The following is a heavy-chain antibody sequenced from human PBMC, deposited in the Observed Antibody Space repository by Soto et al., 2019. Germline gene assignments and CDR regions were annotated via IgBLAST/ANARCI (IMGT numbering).Heavy chain of an antibody. D-gene: IGHD3-10*01. CDR2: TCYRSKWYY. V-gene: IGHV6-1*01. J-gene: IGHJ6*03. CDR1: GDSVSSISAA. Sequence: PSQTLSLTCAISGDSVSSISAAWSWFRQSPSRGLEWLGRTCYRSKWYYDYAISVKSRIIINPDTSKNQFSLQLNSVTPEDTGVYYCAREGTPNYFYMDVWAKGNPVTVSS. CDR3: AREGTPNYFYMDV.